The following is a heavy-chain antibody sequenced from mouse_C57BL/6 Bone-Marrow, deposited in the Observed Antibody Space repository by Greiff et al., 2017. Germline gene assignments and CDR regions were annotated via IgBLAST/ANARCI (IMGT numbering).Heavy chain of an antibody. CDR3: ARVGYGNYVSYYYAIDY. J-gene: IGHJ4*01. V-gene: IGHV1-52*01. CDR2: IDPSDSET. CDR1: GYTFTSYW. D-gene: IGHD2-1*01. Sequence: QVQLQQPGAELVRPGSSVKLSCKASGYTFTSYWMHWVKQRPIQGLEWIGNIDPSDSETHYNQKFKDKATLTVDKSSSTAYMQLSSLTSEDSAVYDCARVGYGNYVSYYYAIDYWGQGTSVTVSS.